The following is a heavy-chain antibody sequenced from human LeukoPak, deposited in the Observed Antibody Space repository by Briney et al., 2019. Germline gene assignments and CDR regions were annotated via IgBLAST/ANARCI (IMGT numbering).Heavy chain of an antibody. V-gene: IGHV1-18*01. Sequence: ASVKVSCKASGYTFTNYGFSWVRQAPGQGLEWMGWISAYNGYTDYAQKLQFRVTMTTDKSTSTAYMELSSLRSEDTAVYYCARVVPAAGTFSAGWFDPWGQGTLVTVSS. D-gene: IGHD6-13*01. CDR1: GYTFTNYG. CDR2: ISAYNGYT. CDR3: ARVVPAAGTFSAGWFDP. J-gene: IGHJ5*02.